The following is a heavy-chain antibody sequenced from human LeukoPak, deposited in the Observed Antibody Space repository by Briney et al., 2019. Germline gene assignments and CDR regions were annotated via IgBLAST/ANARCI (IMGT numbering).Heavy chain of an antibody. CDR3: AKGLGSSSSD. J-gene: IGHJ4*02. CDR2: ISYDGSNK. Sequence: PGGSLRLSCAASGFTFSSYAMHWVRQAPGKGLEWVAVISYDGSNKYYADSVKGRFTISRDNAKNSLYLQMNSLRAEDTALYYCAKGLGSSSSDWGQGTLVTVSS. CDR1: GFTFSSYA. D-gene: IGHD6-6*01. V-gene: IGHV3-30-3*01.